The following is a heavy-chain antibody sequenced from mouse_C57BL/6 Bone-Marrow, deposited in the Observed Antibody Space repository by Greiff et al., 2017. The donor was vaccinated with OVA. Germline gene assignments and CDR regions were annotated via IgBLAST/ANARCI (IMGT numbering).Heavy chain of an antibody. Sequence: VQLKESGGGLVQPKGSLKLSCAASGFTFNTYAMHWVRQAPGKGLEWVARIRSKSSNYATSYADSVQDRFTISRDDSHSMLYLQMNNLKTEDTAMYYCVREGPPYYYDYWGQGTTLTVSS. J-gene: IGHJ2*01. CDR2: IRSKSSNYAT. CDR1: GFTFNTYA. CDR3: VREGPPYYYDY. V-gene: IGHV10-3*01. D-gene: IGHD1-1*01.